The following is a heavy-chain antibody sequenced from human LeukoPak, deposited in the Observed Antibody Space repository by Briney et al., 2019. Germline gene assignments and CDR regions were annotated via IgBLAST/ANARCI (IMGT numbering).Heavy chain of an antibody. J-gene: IGHJ4*02. V-gene: IGHV3-30*02. CDR1: GFTFSSYE. CDR3: AKNEVWWLPDS. Sequence: GGSLRLSCAASGFTFSSYEMNWGRQAPGKGLEWVAFIRYDGSNEYYADSVKGRFTISRDNSKNTLYLQMNSLRADDTALYYCAKNEVWWLPDSWGQGTLVTVSS. CDR2: IRYDGSNE. D-gene: IGHD5-12*01.